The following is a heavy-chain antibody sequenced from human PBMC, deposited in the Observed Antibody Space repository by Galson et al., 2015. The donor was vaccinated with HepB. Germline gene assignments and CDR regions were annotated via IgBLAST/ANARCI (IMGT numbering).Heavy chain of an antibody. CDR2: IYYSGST. CDR1: GGSISSYY. D-gene: IGHD3-22*01. J-gene: IGHJ3*02. CDR3: ARDFDSSGPGGGAFDI. V-gene: IGHV4-59*01. Sequence: TLSLTCTVSGGSISSYYWSWIRQPPGKGLEWIGYIYYSGSTNYNPSLKSRVTISVDTSKNQFSLKLSSVTAADTAVYYCARDFDSSGPGGGAFDIWGQGTMVTVSS.